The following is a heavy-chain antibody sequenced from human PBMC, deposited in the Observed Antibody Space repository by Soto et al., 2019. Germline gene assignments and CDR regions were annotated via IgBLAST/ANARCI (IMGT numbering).Heavy chain of an antibody. Sequence: GGSLRLSCAASGFTFSSYSMSWVRQAPGKGLEWVSAISGSGGSTYYADSVKGRFTISRDNSKNTLYLQMNSLRAEDTAVYYCAKDQRPSPIDYYYGMDVWGQGTTVTVSS. CDR2: ISGSGGST. D-gene: IGHD6-25*01. CDR1: GFTFSSYS. V-gene: IGHV3-23*01. CDR3: AKDQRPSPIDYYYGMDV. J-gene: IGHJ6*02.